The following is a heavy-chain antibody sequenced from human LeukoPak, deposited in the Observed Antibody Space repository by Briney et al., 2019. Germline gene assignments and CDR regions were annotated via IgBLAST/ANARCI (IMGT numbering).Heavy chain of an antibody. CDR1: GGSISSYF. CDR2: IYNNGST. CDR3: ARGTDYYYYGMDV. J-gene: IGHJ6*04. V-gene: IGHV4-59*12. Sequence: PSEILSLTCTVSGGSISSYFWSWIRQPPGKGLEWIGYIYNNGSTNYNPSLKSRVTILIDTSKTQFSLNLNSVTAADTAVYYCARGTDYYYYGMDVWGKGATVTVSS.